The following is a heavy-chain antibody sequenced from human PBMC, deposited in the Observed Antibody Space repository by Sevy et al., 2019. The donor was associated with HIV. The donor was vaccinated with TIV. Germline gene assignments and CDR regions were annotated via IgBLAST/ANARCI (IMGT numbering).Heavy chain of an antibody. Sequence: GGSLRLSCSASGFTFSSYTMIWVRQAPGRGLEWVSASSGTGSYIFYADSVKDQFTISRDNATNLRYLQMNSRRAEDTAVYYCARDHGYCSGGSCYSGGYWGQGTLVTVSS. CDR3: ARDHGYCSGGSCYSGGY. CDR1: GFTFSSYT. CDR2: SSGTGSYI. D-gene: IGHD2-15*01. V-gene: IGHV3-21*06. J-gene: IGHJ4*02.